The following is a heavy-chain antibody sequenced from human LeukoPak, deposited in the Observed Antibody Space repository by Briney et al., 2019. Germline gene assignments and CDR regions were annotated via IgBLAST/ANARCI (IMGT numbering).Heavy chain of an antibody. CDR1: GFTFTSYW. D-gene: IGHD6-6*01. J-gene: IGHJ4*02. Sequence: GGSLRLSCAASGFTFTSYWMSWVRQESGKGLVGVANIKQDGSEKYYVDSVKGRFTISRDNAKNSLYLQMNSLRAEDTAVYYCVRDHSSSSFDYWGQGTLVTVSS. CDR2: IKQDGSEK. CDR3: VRDHSSSSFDY. V-gene: IGHV3-7*01.